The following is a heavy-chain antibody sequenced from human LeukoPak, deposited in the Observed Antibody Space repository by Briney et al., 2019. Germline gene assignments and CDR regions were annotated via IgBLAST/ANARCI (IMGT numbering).Heavy chain of an antibody. CDR2: IKQDGSEK. D-gene: IGHD2-21*01. Sequence: GGSLRLSCAASGFTFSDYWMSWVRQAPGKGLEWLAKIKQDGSEKHYVDSVAGRFTISRDNAKNSLFLQMHSLRAEDTAVYYCATTSYFYGMDVWGQGTTVTVSS. CDR1: GFTFSDYW. V-gene: IGHV3-7*01. CDR3: ATTSYFYGMDV. J-gene: IGHJ6*02.